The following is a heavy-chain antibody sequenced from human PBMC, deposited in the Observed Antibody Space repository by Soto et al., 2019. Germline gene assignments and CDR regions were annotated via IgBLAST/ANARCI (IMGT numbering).Heavy chain of an antibody. V-gene: IGHV4-39*02. CDR3: ARDIWRLSYYDSSGPDY. Sequence: PSETLSLTCTVSGGSISSSSYYWGWIRQPPGKGLEWIGSIYYSGRTYYNPSLKSRVTISIDTSKNQFSLKLNSVTAADTAVYYCARDIWRLSYYDSSGPDYWGQGTLVTVSS. D-gene: IGHD3-22*01. CDR1: GGSISSSSYY. CDR2: IYYSGRT. J-gene: IGHJ4*02.